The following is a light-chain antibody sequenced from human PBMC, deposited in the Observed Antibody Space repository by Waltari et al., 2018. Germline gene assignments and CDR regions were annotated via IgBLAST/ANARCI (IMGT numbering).Light chain of an antibody. J-gene: IGLJ7*01. CDR1: KLGRKH. V-gene: IGLV3-9*01. Sequence: SYALTQPLSVSLPLGPQARSTCGGNKLGRKHAQWSQQKPGQAPLLVIYRDNNRPDRIPERFSGSNSENTATLTISRAQAADEADYYCQVWDSSTAVFGGGTQLTVL. CDR2: RDN. CDR3: QVWDSSTAV.